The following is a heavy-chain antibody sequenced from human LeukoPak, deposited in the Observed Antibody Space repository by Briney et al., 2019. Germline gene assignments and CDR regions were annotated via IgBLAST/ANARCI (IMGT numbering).Heavy chain of an antibody. Sequence: EASVKVSCKSSVYTFNNYGVSGVRQAPGQGLEWMGWIDTYRGSTNYAQNLQGRVTVTTDTSTTTVYMELRSLRSDDTAVYYCARPNTDSTGYFFDYWGQGTQVTVSS. D-gene: IGHD1-1*01. J-gene: IGHJ4*02. CDR3: ARPNTDSTGYFFDY. CDR2: IDTYRGST. V-gene: IGHV1-18*01. CDR1: VYTFNNYG.